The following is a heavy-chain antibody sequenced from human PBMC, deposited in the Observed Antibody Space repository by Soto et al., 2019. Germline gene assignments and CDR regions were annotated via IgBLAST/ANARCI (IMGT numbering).Heavy chain of an antibody. J-gene: IGHJ2*01. CDR3: ARGGYDFWSGPYWYFDL. CDR2: INAGNGNT. D-gene: IGHD3-3*01. Sequence: ASVKVSCKASGYTFTSYAMHWVRQAPGQRLEWTGWINAGNGNTKYSQKFQGRVTITRDTSASTAYMELSSLRSEDTAVYYCARGGYDFWSGPYWYFDLWGRGTLVTVSS. V-gene: IGHV1-3*01. CDR1: GYTFTSYA.